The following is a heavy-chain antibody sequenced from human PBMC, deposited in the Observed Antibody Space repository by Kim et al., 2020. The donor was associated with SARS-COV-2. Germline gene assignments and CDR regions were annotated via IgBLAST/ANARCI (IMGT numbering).Heavy chain of an antibody. J-gene: IGHJ4*02. CDR2: ISTSGSTV. D-gene: IGHD2-15*01. Sequence: GGSLRLSCAASGFTFSAYSMNWVRQAPGKGLEWVSYISTSGSTVYYADSVKGRFTISRDNAKNSLFLQMNGLRGEDTAVYYCASGPLVGWWRLEYWGQGT. V-gene: IGHV3-48*04. CDR3: ASGPLVGWWRLEY. CDR1: GFTFSAYS.